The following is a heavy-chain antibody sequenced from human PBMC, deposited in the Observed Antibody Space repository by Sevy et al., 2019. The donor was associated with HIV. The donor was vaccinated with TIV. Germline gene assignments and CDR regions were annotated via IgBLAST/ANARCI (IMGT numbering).Heavy chain of an antibody. Sequence: PSETLSLTCAVYGGSFSGYYWSWIRQPPGKGLEWIGEINHSGSTNYNPSLKSRVTISVDTSKNQFSLKLSSVTAADTAVYYCARAAINYDFWSGERRGRGYYYYGMDVWGQGTTVTVSS. CDR3: ARAAINYDFWSGERRGRGYYYYGMDV. V-gene: IGHV4-34*01. D-gene: IGHD3-3*01. J-gene: IGHJ6*02. CDR2: INHSGST. CDR1: GGSFSGYY.